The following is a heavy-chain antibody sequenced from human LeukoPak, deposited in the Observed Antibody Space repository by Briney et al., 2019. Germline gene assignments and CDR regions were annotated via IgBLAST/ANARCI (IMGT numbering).Heavy chain of an antibody. J-gene: IGHJ4*02. CDR3: ARASYGSSGYYYFDY. CDR2: IYISGST. Sequence: SETLSLTCTVSDASISSYYWSWIRQPAGKGLEWIGRIYISGSTNYNPSLKSRVTMSVGTSKTQFSLKLSSVTAADTAVYYCARASYGSSGYYYFDYWGQGTLVTVSS. CDR1: DASISSYY. D-gene: IGHD3-22*01. V-gene: IGHV4-4*07.